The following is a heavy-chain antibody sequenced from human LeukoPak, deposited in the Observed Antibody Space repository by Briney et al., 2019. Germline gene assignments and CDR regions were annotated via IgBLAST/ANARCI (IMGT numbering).Heavy chain of an antibody. CDR2: IHYIGNT. D-gene: IGHD3-3*01. V-gene: IGHV4-31*03. CDR1: GDSITTSGYY. Sequence: SETLSLTCTVSGDSITTSGYYWSWIRRHPGAGLEWVAYIHYIGNTYYNPSLESRVTMSIDTSSNQFSLNVASVTAADTAVYFCARVRDDYFFDYWGQGILVTVSS. CDR3: ARVRDDYFFDY. J-gene: IGHJ4*02.